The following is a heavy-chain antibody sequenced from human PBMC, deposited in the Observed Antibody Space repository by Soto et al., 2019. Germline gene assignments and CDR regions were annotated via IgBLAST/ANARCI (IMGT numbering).Heavy chain of an antibody. CDR1: VGSISSYY. J-gene: IGHJ4*02. Sequence: ETLSLTCTVSVGSISSYYWSWIRQPPGKGLEWIGYIYYSGSTNYNPSLKSRVTISVDTSKNQFSLKLSSVTAADTAVYYCASSLIETTVTTFDYWGQGTLVTVS. V-gene: IGHV4-59*08. CDR2: IYYSGST. CDR3: ASSLIETTVTTFDY. D-gene: IGHD4-17*01.